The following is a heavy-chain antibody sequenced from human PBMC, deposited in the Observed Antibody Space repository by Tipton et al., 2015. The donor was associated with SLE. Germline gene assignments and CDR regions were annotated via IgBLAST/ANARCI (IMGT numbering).Heavy chain of an antibody. CDR3: ARVTSSSNDY. D-gene: IGHD6-13*01. CDR1: GFNFSSYQ. V-gene: IGHV3-48*03. J-gene: IGHJ4*02. Sequence: SLRLSCAASGFNFSSYQMNWVRQASGKGLEWVSYISSTGSIINYADSVKGRFTISRDNAKNSLYLQMNSLRVEDTAVYYCARVTSSSNDYWGQGTLVTVSS. CDR2: ISSTGSII.